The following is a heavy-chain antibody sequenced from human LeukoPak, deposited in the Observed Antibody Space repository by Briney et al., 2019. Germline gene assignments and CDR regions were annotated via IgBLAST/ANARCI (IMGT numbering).Heavy chain of an antibody. CDR1: GGSISSGSYY. V-gene: IGHV4-61*02. D-gene: IGHD6-19*01. Sequence: QVQLQESGPGLVKPSQTLSLTSTVSGGSISSGSYYLSWIRQPAGKGLEWIGRIYTSGSTNYNPSLKSRVTISVDTSKNQFSLKLSSVTAADTAVYYCASSTYSSGSDYWGQGTLVTVSS. CDR3: ASSTYSSGSDY. J-gene: IGHJ4*02. CDR2: IYTSGST.